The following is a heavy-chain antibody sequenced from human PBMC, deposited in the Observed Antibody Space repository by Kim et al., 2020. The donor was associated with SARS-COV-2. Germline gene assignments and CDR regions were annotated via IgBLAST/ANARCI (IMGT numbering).Heavy chain of an antibody. CDR1: GFTFSAYD. CDR2: IGIAGDT. V-gene: IGHV3-13*01. D-gene: IGHD5-12*01. J-gene: IGHJ4*02. CDR3: ARGERASDYEYDELFDY. Sequence: GGSLRLSCAASGFTFSAYDMHWVRQATGKGLEWVSAIGIAGDTYYPGSVKGRFTISRENAKNSLYLQMNSLRAGDTAVYYCARGERASDYEYDELFDYWGQGTLVTVSS.